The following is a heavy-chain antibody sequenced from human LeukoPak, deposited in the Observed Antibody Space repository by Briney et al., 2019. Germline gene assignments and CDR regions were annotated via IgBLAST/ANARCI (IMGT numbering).Heavy chain of an antibody. Sequence: SETLSLTCAVYGGSFSGYYWSWIRQPPGKGLEWIVQINHSGSTNDKPSLKSRITISVNTSKNQFSLQLSSVTAADTAVYYCARASTDIVTTTAGFDYWGQGTLVTVSS. V-gene: IGHV4-34*01. D-gene: IGHD5-12*01. CDR3: ARASTDIVTTTAGFDY. J-gene: IGHJ4*02. CDR1: GGSFSGYY. CDR2: INHSGST.